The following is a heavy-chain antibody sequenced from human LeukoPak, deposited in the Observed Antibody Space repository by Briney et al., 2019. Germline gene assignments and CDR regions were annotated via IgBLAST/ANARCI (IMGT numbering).Heavy chain of an antibody. V-gene: IGHV1-2*02. CDR3: ARVKHDYSNWGDYYYYYMDV. D-gene: IGHD4-11*01. CDR2: INPKSGGT. Sequence: GASVKVSCKASGYTFTGYYMHWVRQAPGQGLEWMGWINPKSGGTNYPQKFQGRVTMTRDTSMSTAYMELSRLRSDDTAVYYCARVKHDYSNWGDYYYYYMDVWGKGTTVTVSS. CDR1: GYTFTGYY. J-gene: IGHJ6*03.